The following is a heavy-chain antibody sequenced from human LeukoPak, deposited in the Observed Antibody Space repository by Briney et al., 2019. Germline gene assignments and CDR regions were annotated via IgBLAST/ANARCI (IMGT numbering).Heavy chain of an antibody. Sequence: PGGSLRLSCAASGFTFSSYGMSWVRQAPGKGLEWVSVISGSGGSTYYADSVKGRFTISRDNSKNTLYLQMNSLGAEDTAVYYCAKGGIVVVVAAYYPFDYWGPGTLVTVSS. CDR3: AKGGIVVVVAAYYPFDY. V-gene: IGHV3-23*01. CDR1: GFTFSSYG. D-gene: IGHD2-15*01. J-gene: IGHJ4*02. CDR2: ISGSGGST.